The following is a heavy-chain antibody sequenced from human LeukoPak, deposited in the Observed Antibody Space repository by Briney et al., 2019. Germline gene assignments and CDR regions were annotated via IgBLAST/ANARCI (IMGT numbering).Heavy chain of an antibody. CDR3: ARDGVNWFDP. D-gene: IGHD3-10*01. Sequence: SETLSLTCTVSGGSISSGSYYWSWIRQPAGKGLEWIGRIYTSGSTNFNPSLKSRVTISVDTSKNQFSLKLSSVTAADTAVYYCARDGVNWFDPWGQGTLVTVSS. J-gene: IGHJ5*02. V-gene: IGHV4-61*02. CDR2: IYTSGST. CDR1: GGSISSGSYY.